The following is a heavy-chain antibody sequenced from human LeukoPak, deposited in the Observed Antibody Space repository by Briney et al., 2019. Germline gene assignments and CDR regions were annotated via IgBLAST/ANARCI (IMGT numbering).Heavy chain of an antibody. D-gene: IGHD6-13*01. CDR1: GGSISSSNW. Sequence: SETLSLTCAVSGGSISSSNWWSWVRQPPGKGLEWIGEIYHSGSTNYNPSLKSRVTISVDKSKNQFSLKLSSVTAADTAVYYCARRIHSSSWKRRHYFDYWGQGTLVTVSS. CDR3: ARRIHSSSWKRRHYFDY. V-gene: IGHV4-4*02. J-gene: IGHJ4*02. CDR2: IYHSGST.